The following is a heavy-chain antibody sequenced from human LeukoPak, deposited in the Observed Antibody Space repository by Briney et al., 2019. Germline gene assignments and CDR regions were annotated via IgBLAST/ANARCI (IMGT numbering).Heavy chain of an antibody. CDR2: VNPNSGGT. CDR3: ARDRRYSSSSGVDY. Sequence: ASVKVSCKASGYTFTGYYIHWVRQAPGQGLEWMGRVNPNSGGTNYAQQFQGRVTMTRDTSISTVYMELSRLRSDDTALYYCARDRRYSSSSGVDYWGQGTLVTVSS. CDR1: GYTFTGYY. J-gene: IGHJ4*02. V-gene: IGHV1-2*06. D-gene: IGHD6-6*01.